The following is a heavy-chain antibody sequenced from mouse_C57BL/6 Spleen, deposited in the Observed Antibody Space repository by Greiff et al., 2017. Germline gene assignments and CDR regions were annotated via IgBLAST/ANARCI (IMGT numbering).Heavy chain of an antibody. Sequence: VQLQQSGAELVRPGTSVKMSCKASGYTFTNYWIGWAKQRPGHGLEWIGDIYLGGGYTKHNEKFKGKATLTADKSASTAYMQFSSLTSEDSAIYYCARGDGSYYFDYWGQGTTLTVSS. D-gene: IGHD2-3*01. CDR2: IYLGGGYT. V-gene: IGHV1-63*01. CDR3: ARGDGSYYFDY. CDR1: GYTFTNYW. J-gene: IGHJ2*01.